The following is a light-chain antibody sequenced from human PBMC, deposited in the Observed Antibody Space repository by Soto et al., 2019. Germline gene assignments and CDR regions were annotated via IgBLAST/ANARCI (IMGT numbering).Light chain of an antibody. CDR1: SSDVGGYNY. CDR3: SSYNSSSTLYV. J-gene: IGLJ1*01. CDR2: EVS. V-gene: IGLV2-14*01. Sequence: QSALTQPASVSGSPGQSITISCTGTSSDVGGYNYVSWYQQHPGKAPKLMIYEVSNRPSGVFTRFSGSKSGNTASLTISGLQEEDEADYYCSSYNSSSTLYVFGTGTKVTVL.